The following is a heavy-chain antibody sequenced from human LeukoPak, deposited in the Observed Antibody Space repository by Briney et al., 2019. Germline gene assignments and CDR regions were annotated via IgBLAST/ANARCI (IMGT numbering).Heavy chain of an antibody. CDR3: AADAAYHKEGY. Sequence: HPGGSLRLSCAASGFTFSSYWMHWVRQAPGKGLVWVSRINSDGSSTTYADSVKGRFTISRDNAKNSLYLQMNSLRAEDMAVYYCAADAAYHKEGYWGQGTLVTVSS. J-gene: IGHJ4*02. CDR1: GFTFSSYW. CDR2: INSDGSST. D-gene: IGHD2-2*01. V-gene: IGHV3-74*01.